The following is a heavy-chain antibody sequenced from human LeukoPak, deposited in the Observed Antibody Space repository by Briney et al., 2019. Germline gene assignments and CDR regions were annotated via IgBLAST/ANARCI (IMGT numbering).Heavy chain of an antibody. Sequence: GGSLRLSCAASGFTFSNYAMSWVRQAPGKGLEWVAVIWYDGSNKYYADSVKGRFTISRDNSKNTLYLQMNSLRAEDTAVYYCARDGAVAGTADYWGQGTLVTVSS. CDR3: ARDGAVAGTADY. D-gene: IGHD6-19*01. CDR1: GFTFSNYA. J-gene: IGHJ4*02. CDR2: IWYDGSNK. V-gene: IGHV3-33*08.